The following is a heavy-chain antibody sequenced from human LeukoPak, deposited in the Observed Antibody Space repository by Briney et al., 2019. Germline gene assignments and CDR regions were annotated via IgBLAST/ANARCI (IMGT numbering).Heavy chain of an antibody. CDR3: AKSNGYGLVDI. V-gene: IGHV4-59*12. Sequence: SETLSLTCTVSGGSISSYYWSWIRQPAGKGLEWIGNIFYSGSTYYSPSLKSRVTISLDTSRNQFSLKLNSVTAAVTAVYYCAKSNGYGLVDIWGQGTMVTVSS. CDR1: GGSISSYY. J-gene: IGHJ3*02. CDR2: IFYSGST. D-gene: IGHD3-10*01.